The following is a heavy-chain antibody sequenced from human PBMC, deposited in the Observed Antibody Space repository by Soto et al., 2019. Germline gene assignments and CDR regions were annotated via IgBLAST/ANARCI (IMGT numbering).Heavy chain of an antibody. CDR3: ARRGSGHTFDY. J-gene: IGHJ4*02. CDR2: LYSGSS. CDR1: GASISRGGFH. Sequence: PSETLSLTCAVTGASISRGGFHWGWIRQPPGQGLEWIGSLYSGSSFYNPSLKSRVTISADTSKNGFSLTLTSVTAADTAVYYCARRGSGHTFDYWGQGTLVTVSS. D-gene: IGHD3-10*01. V-gene: IGHV4-39*01.